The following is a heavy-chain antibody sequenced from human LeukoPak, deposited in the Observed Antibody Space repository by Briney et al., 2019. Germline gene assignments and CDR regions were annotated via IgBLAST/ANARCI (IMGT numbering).Heavy chain of an antibody. Sequence: GGSLRLSCAASGFTFSGSAMHWVRQAHGKGLEWLGRIRSRANSYTTVYAAPVQGRFIISRDDSMNMAYLQMSSLRAEDTAVYYCAKYARFAREIDYWGQGTLVTVSS. D-gene: IGHD3-10*01. CDR2: IRSRANSYTT. J-gene: IGHJ4*02. CDR3: AKYARFAREIDY. CDR1: GFTFSGSA. V-gene: IGHV3-73*01.